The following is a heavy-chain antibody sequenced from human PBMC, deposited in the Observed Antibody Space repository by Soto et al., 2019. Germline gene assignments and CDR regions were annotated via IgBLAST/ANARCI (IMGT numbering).Heavy chain of an antibody. Sequence: VQLVQSGAEVKKPGASVKVSCKASGYTFTSYGISWVRQAPGQGLEWMGWSSAYNGNTNYAQKLQGRVTITPDTSTSTAYMERRSLRSDDTAVYYCARVPRGDPRPDSYYGMDVWVQGPTVTVSS. CDR1: GYTFTSYG. CDR2: SSAYNGNT. V-gene: IGHV1-18*01. CDR3: ARVPRGDPRPDSYYGMDV. D-gene: IGHD2-21*02. J-gene: IGHJ6*02.